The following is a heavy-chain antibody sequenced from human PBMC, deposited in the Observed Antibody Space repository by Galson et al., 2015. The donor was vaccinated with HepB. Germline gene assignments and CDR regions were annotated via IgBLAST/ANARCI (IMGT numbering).Heavy chain of an antibody. CDR3: AKDSGDIVVVPAVMGFDY. D-gene: IGHD2-2*01. Sequence: SLRLSCAASGFTFSSYAMSWVRQAPGKGLEWVSAISNSGGSTYYADSVKGRFSISRDNSRNTLYLQMNSLRGEDTAVYYCAKDSGDIVVVPAVMGFDYWGQGTLVTVSS. CDR2: ISNSGGST. V-gene: IGHV3-23*01. CDR1: GFTFSSYA. J-gene: IGHJ4*02.